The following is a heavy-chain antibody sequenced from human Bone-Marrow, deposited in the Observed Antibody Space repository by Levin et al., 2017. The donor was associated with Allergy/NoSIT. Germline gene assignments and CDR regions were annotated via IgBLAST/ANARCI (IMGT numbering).Heavy chain of an antibody. CDR1: GFTFNSYS. CDR2: ITSFSSYI. J-gene: IGHJ6*02. V-gene: IGHV3-21*01. D-gene: IGHD1-26*01. Sequence: GGSLRLSCAASGFTFNSYSMNWVRQAPGKGLEWVSSITSFSSYIEYADSVKGRFTISRDNAKNSLLLEMTGLRVGDTAVYYCVRGKGLAGVADYYNNGLDVWGQGTTVTVSS. CDR3: VRGKGLAGVADYYNNGLDV.